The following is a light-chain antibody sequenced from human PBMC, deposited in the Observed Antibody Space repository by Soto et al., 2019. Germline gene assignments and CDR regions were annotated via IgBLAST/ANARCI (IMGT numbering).Light chain of an antibody. CDR1: NIGTKR. J-gene: IGLJ2*01. V-gene: IGLV3-21*02. CDR3: QVWDTSGGPHVL. CDR2: DDS. Sequence: SYVLTQPPSVSVAPVQTAKITWGGTNIGTKRVHWYQQQPGQAPVLVVYDDSDRPSGIPERFSGSNSGNTATLTASRVEAGDEADYYCQVWDTSGGPHVLFGGGTKRTVL.